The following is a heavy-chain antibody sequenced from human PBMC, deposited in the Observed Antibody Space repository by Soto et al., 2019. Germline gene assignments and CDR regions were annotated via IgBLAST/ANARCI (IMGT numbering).Heavy chain of an antibody. CDR1: GYTFTTYG. CDR2: INTYNGDT. D-gene: IGHD2-15*01. Sequence: QVQLVQSGAEVKKPGASVKVSCKASGYTFTTYGISWVRQAPGQGPEWMGWINTYNGDTKCAQKFQGRVTVTTDSSTSTAYLELRSLRSDDTAVYYCAREYCRGGACYGPDYWGRGTLVTVSS. J-gene: IGHJ4*02. CDR3: AREYCRGGACYGPDY. V-gene: IGHV1-18*01.